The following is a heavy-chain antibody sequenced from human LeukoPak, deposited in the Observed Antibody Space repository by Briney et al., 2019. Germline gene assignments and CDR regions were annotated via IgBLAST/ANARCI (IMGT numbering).Heavy chain of an antibody. CDR2: IYTSGST. D-gene: IGHD6-19*01. Sequence: SETLSLTCTVSGGSISSGSYYWSWIRQPAGKGLEWIGRIYTSGSTNYNPSLKSRVTISIDTPKNQFSLKLSSVTAADTAIYYCARPFLRFSSGWHFDYWGQGILVTVSS. CDR1: GGSISSGSYY. V-gene: IGHV4-61*02. J-gene: IGHJ4*02. CDR3: ARPFLRFSSGWHFDY.